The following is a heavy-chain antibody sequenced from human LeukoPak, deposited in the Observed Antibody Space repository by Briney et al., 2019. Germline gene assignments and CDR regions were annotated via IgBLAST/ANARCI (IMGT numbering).Heavy chain of an antibody. J-gene: IGHJ3*02. CDR2: IYPGDSDT. CDR3: ARPRIAAAFDAFDI. Sequence: GESLKISCEASGYSFTNYWIGWVRQMPGKGLEWVGIIYPGDSDTRYSPSFQGRVTISADKSISTAYLRWSSLKASDTAMYYCARPRIAAAFDAFDIWGQGTMVTVSS. CDR1: GYSFTNYW. V-gene: IGHV5-51*01. D-gene: IGHD6-25*01.